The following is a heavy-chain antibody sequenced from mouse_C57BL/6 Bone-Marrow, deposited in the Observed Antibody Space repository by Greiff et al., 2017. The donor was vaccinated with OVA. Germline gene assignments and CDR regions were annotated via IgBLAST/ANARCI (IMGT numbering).Heavy chain of an antibody. CDR3: ARPYYDYDGGDWYFDV. CDR2: ISSGSSTI. Sequence: EVMLVESGGGLVKPGGSLKLSCAASGFTFSDYGMHWVRQAPEKGLEWVAYISSGSSTIYYADTVKGRFTISRDNAKNTLFLQMTILRSEDTAMYYCARPYYDYDGGDWYFDVWGTGTTVTVSS. CDR1: GFTFSDYG. D-gene: IGHD2-4*01. J-gene: IGHJ1*03. V-gene: IGHV5-17*01.